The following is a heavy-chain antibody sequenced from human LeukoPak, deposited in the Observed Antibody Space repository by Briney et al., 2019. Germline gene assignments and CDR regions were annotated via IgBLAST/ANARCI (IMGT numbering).Heavy chain of an antibody. CDR1: GYTFTGNY. D-gene: IGHD1-26*01. V-gene: IGHV1-2*02. CDR3: GRDEGGY. J-gene: IGHJ4*02. CDR2: TNCNSGDT. Sequence: ASVKVSCRASGYTFTGNYIHWVRQAPGQGLEWMGRTNCNSGDTNLAQKFQGRFTMTRDTSIHTAYMEMSGLTSDDTAVYYCGRDEGGYWGQGTLVIVSS.